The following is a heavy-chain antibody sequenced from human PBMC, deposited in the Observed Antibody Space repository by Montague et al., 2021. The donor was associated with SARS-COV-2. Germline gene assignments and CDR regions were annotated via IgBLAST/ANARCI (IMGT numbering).Heavy chain of an antibody. CDR1: GYSLTSYW. CDR3: ARRSYSSSWYDY. D-gene: IGHD6-13*01. J-gene: IGHJ4*02. CDR2: IDPSDSYT. V-gene: IGHV5-10-1*01. Sequence: GEEVKKPGESLRISCKGSGYSLTSYWISWVRQMPGKGLEWMGRIDPSDSYTNYSPSFQGHVTISTDKSISTAYLQWSSLKASDTAMYYCARRSYSSSWYDYWGQGTLVTVSS.